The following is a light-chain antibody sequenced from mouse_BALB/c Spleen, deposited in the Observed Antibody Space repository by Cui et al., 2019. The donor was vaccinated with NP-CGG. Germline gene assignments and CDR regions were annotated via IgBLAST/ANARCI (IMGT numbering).Light chain of an antibody. Sequence: QDVVTQELALTTSPGETVTLTCRSSTGTVTTTNYANWVQEKPDHLFTGLIGGTNNRPPGVPARFSGSLIGDKAALTITGTQTEDEAIYFCALWYSNHWVFGGGTKLTVL. CDR2: GTN. J-gene: IGLJ1*01. V-gene: IGLV1*01. CDR1: TGTVTTTNY. CDR3: ALWYSNHWV.